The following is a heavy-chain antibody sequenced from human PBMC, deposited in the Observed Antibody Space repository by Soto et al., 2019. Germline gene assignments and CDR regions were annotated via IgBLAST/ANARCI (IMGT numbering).Heavy chain of an antibody. D-gene: IGHD6-19*01. Sequence: ASVKVSCKASGYTFTSYGISWVRQAPGQGLEWMGWISAYNGNTNYAQKLQGRVTMATDTSTSTAYMELRSLRSDDTAVYYCARAEMYSSGDDAFDIWGQGTMVTVSS. CDR3: ARAEMYSSGDDAFDI. V-gene: IGHV1-18*01. CDR2: ISAYNGNT. J-gene: IGHJ3*02. CDR1: GYTFTSYG.